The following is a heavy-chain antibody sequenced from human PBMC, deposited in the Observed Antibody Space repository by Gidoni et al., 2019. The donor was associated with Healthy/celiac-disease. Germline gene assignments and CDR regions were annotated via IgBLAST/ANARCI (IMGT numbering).Heavy chain of an antibody. Sequence: EVQLVESGGGLVQPGGSLRLSCAASGFTVRSNSRSWGRQAPGKGLEWVSVIYSGGSTYYADSVKGRFTISRDNSKNTLYLQMNSLRAEDTAVYYCARYYYDSSGYYYGNYYFDYWGQGTLVTVSS. CDR1: GFTVRSNS. CDR3: ARYYYDSSGYYYGNYYFDY. J-gene: IGHJ4*02. CDR2: IYSGGST. V-gene: IGHV3-66*01. D-gene: IGHD3-22*01.